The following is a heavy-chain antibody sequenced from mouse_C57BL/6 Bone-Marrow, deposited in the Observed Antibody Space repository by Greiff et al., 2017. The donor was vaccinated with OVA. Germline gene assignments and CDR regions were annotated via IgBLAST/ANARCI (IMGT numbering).Heavy chain of an antibody. CDR2: ISYDGSN. CDR3: ARELGWYFDV. J-gene: IGHJ1*03. Sequence: ESGPGLVKPSQSLSLTCSVTGYSITSGYYWNWIRQFPGNKLEWMGYISYDGSNNYNPSLKNRISITRDTSKNQFFLKLNSVTTEDTATYDCARELGWYFDVWGTGTTVTVSS. V-gene: IGHV3-6*01. D-gene: IGHD4-1*01. CDR1: GYSITSGYY.